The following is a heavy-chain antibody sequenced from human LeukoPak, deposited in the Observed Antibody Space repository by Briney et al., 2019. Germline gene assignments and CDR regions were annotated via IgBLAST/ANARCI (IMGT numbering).Heavy chain of an antibody. CDR3: TRDVRDEYSSGWYPIGY. CDR1: GFTFSDYY. Sequence: GGSLRLSCAASGFTFSDYYMSWFRQAPGKGLEWLSYISSSGSTIYYADSVKGRFTISRDNAKNSLYLQMNSLRAEDTAVYYCTRDVRDEYSSGWYPIGYWGQGTLVTVSS. CDR2: ISSSGSTI. V-gene: IGHV3-11*04. J-gene: IGHJ4*02. D-gene: IGHD6-19*01.